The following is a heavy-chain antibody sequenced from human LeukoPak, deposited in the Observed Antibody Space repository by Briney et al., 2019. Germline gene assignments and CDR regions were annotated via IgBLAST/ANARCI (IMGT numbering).Heavy chain of an antibody. CDR2: IYYSGST. CDR1: GGSISSSSYY. CDR3: ARGQYYYYYMDV. J-gene: IGHJ6*03. V-gene: IGHV4-61*05. Sequence: PSETLSLTCTVSGGSISSSSYYWGWIRQPPGKGLEWIGYIYYSGSTNYNPSLKSRVTISVDTSKNQFSLKLSSVTAADTAVYYCARGQYYYYYMDVWGKGTTVTVSS.